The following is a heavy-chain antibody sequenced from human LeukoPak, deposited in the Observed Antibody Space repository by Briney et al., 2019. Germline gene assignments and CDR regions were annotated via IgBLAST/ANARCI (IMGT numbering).Heavy chain of an antibody. D-gene: IGHD5-24*01. CDR3: AADNEGLREIDY. CDR1: GYTLTELS. Sequence: ASVKVSCKVSGYTLTELSMHWVRQAPGKGLEWMGGFDPEDGETIYAQKFQGRVTMTEDTSTDTAYMELSSLRSKDTAVYYCAADNEGLREIDYWGQGTLVTVSS. V-gene: IGHV1-24*01. CDR2: FDPEDGET. J-gene: IGHJ4*02.